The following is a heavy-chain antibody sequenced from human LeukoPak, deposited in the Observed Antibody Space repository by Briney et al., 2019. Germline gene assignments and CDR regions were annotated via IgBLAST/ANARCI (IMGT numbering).Heavy chain of an antibody. V-gene: IGHV4-38-2*02. Sequence: SGTLSLTCTVSGYSISSGYYWGWIRQPPGKGLEWIGSIYHSGSTYYNPSLKSRVTISVDTSKNQFSLKLSSVTAADTAVYYCARVLDSSSFYYYYYYYMDVWGKGTTVTVSS. CDR1: GYSISSGYY. CDR3: ARVLDSSSFYYYYYYYMDV. D-gene: IGHD6-13*01. J-gene: IGHJ6*03. CDR2: IYHSGST.